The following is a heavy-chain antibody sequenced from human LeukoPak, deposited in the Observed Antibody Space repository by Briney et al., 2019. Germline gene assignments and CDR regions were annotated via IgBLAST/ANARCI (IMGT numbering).Heavy chain of an antibody. CDR2: INHSGST. V-gene: IGHV4-34*01. D-gene: IGHD2-2*01. CDR3: ARGDIVVVPAASAYYYGLDV. CDR1: GESFSGYY. J-gene: IGHJ6*02. Sequence: PSETLSLTCAVYGESFSGYYWSWIRQPPGKGLEWIGEINHSGSTIYNPSLKSRVSISADTSKNQFSLKLSSVTAADTAVYYCARGDIVVVPAASAYYYGLDVWGQGTTVTVSS.